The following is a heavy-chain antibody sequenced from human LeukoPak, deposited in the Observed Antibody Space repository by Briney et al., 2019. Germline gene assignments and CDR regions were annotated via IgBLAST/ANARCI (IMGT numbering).Heavy chain of an antibody. D-gene: IGHD3-3*01. CDR2: INHSGST. Sequence: NPSETLSLTCAVYGGSFSGYYWSWIRQPPGKGLEWIGEINHSGSTNYNPSLKSRVTISVDTSKNQFSLKLSSVTAADTAVYYCARVGQRYDFWSGPTFDCWGQGTLVTVSS. J-gene: IGHJ4*02. V-gene: IGHV4-34*01. CDR3: ARVGQRYDFWSGPTFDC. CDR1: GGSFSGYY.